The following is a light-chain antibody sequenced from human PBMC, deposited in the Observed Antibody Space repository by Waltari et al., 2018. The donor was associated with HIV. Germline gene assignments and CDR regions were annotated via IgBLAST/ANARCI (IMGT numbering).Light chain of an antibody. CDR2: KAS. Sequence: DIQMTQSPSTLSASIGDRVTITCRASQSISNWLAWYQQKPGKAPKLLIHKASNLESGVPSRFSGGGSGTEFTLTINSLQPDDFATYYCQQYKTYGATFGQGTKVEI. J-gene: IGKJ1*01. V-gene: IGKV1-5*03. CDR1: QSISNW. CDR3: QQYKTYGAT.